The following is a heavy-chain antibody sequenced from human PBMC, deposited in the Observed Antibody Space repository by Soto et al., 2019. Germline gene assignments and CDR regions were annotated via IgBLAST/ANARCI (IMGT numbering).Heavy chain of an antibody. CDR1: GYSISSSNW. CDR2: IYYSGTT. D-gene: IGHD1-26*01. Sequence: QVQLQESGPGLVKPSDTLSLTCAVSGYSISSSNWWGWIRQPPGKGLEWIGYIYYSGTTYYNPSLKSRVTLSVDTSRNQFSLKLTSVTAVDTAVYYCARREIQGPIDYWGQGTLVTVSS. V-gene: IGHV4-28*01. CDR3: ARREIQGPIDY. J-gene: IGHJ4*02.